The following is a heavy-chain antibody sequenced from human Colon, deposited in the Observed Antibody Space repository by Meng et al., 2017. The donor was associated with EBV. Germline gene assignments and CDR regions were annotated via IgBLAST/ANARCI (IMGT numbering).Heavy chain of an antibody. CDR1: GGPISSSSYS. J-gene: IGHJ4*02. CDR2: ISYGGST. V-gene: IGHV4-39*07. CDR3: ARGIQIWHEIDY. D-gene: IGHD5-18*01. Sequence: QLRRQESGPGLGKPSGTLSLTCTVSGGPISSSSYSCAWIRQPPGRGLEWIGGISYGGSTSYNPSLKSRVTISIDTSKNQFSLSLTSVTAADTAIYYCARGIQIWHEIDYWGQGTLVTVSS.